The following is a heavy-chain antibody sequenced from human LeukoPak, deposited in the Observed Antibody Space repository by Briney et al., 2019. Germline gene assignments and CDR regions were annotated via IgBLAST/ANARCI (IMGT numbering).Heavy chain of an antibody. D-gene: IGHD2-21*02. J-gene: IGHJ1*01. CDR1: GYSFTSYW. CDR3: ARLAYCGGDCYRTTRGYFQH. V-gene: IGHV5-51*01. CDR2: IYPGDSDT. Sequence: GESLQISCKGSGYSFTSYWIGWVRQMPGKGLEWMGIIYPGDSDTRYSPSFQGQVTISADKSITTAYLQWSSLKASDTAMYYCARLAYCGGDCYRTTRGYFQHWGQGTLVTVSS.